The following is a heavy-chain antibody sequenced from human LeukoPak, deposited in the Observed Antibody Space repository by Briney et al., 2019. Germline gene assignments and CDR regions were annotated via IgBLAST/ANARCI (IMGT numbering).Heavy chain of an antibody. Sequence: GASVKVSCKASGYTFTNYYMHWVRQAPGQGLEWMGIINPFGGSTNYAQKFQGRVTMTRETSTSTVYMELSSLRSEDTAVYYCARGNLYDSSGGYSYSNWIDTWAREPWSPSPQ. J-gene: IGHJ5*02. D-gene: IGHD3-22*01. CDR1: GYTFTNYY. CDR3: ARGNLYDSSGGYSYSNWIDT. CDR2: INPFGGST. V-gene: IGHV1-46*01.